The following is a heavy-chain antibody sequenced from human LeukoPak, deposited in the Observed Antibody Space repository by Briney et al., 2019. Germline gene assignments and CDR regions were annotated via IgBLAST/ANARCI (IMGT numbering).Heavy chain of an antibody. CDR2: IYYSGST. V-gene: IGHV4-59*12. Sequence: SETLSLTCTVSGGSISSYYWSWIRQPPGKGLEWIGYIYYSGSTNYNPSLKSRVTISVDTSKNQFSLKLSSVTAADTAVYYCARDSYYGSGSYGPAVWFDPWGQGTLVTVSS. D-gene: IGHD3-10*01. CDR1: GGSISSYY. CDR3: ARDSYYGSGSYGPAVWFDP. J-gene: IGHJ5*02.